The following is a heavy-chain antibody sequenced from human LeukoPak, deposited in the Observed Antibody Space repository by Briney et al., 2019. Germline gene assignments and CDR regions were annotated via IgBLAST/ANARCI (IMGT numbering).Heavy chain of an antibody. CDR3: ARESGFMMVGEINADNWFDP. J-gene: IGHJ5*02. D-gene: IGHD3-3*01. CDR2: ISDDGTKR. Sequence: GKSLRLSCSGAGFTFRDSAFHWVRRAPGKGLEWVAVISDDGTKRFYADSVKGRFTISRDNSKDTLYLHMKNLRPEDSAVYYCARESGFMMVGEINADNWFDPWGQGTPVTVFS. V-gene: IGHV3-30*04. CDR1: GFTFRDSA.